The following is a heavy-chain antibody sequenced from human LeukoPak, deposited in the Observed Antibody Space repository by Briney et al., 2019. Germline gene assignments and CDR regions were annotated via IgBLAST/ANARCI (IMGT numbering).Heavy chain of an antibody. CDR2: ISGSGDST. V-gene: IGHV3-23*01. J-gene: IGHJ3*02. CDR1: GITFSSYA. CDR3: AKDLGFDYGDYGVDDAFDI. D-gene: IGHD4-17*01. Sequence: GGSLRLSCAASGITFSSYAMSWVRQAPGKGLEWVSAISGSGDSTYYADSVKGRFTISRDNSKNTLYLQMNSLRAEDTAVYYCAKDLGFDYGDYGVDDAFDIWGQGTMVTVSS.